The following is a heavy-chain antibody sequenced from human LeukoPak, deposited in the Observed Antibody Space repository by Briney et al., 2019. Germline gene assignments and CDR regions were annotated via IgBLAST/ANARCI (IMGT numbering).Heavy chain of an antibody. J-gene: IGHJ4*02. Sequence: ASVTVSCKASGGTSINYAISWVRQAPGQGLEWMGRIIPVLGIATYAQKFQGRVTITADRSTTTGYMELSSLGPDDTAVYFCAKESRITGTHDYWGQGTLVTVSS. V-gene: IGHV1-69*04. CDR3: AKESRITGTHDY. CDR1: GGTSINYA. D-gene: IGHD1-20*01. CDR2: IIPVLGIA.